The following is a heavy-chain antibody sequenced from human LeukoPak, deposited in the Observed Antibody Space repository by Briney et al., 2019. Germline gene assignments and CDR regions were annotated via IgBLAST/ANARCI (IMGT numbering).Heavy chain of an antibody. J-gene: IGHJ2*01. CDR2: ISSSSSTI. V-gene: IGHV3-48*01. Sequence: GGSLRLSCAASGFTFSSYSMNWVRQAPGKGLEWVSYISSSSSTIYYADSVKGRFTISRDNAKNSLYLQMNSLRAEDTAVYYCARETPLLWFEDFNWYLDLWGRGTLVTVSS. D-gene: IGHD3-10*01. CDR1: GFTFSSYS. CDR3: ARETPLLWFEDFNWYLDL.